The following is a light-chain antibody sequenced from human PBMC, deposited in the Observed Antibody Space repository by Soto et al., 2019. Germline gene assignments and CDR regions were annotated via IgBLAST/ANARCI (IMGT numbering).Light chain of an antibody. CDR3: QQYYSYPRT. Sequence: AIRMTQSPSSLSASTGDRVTITCRASQGISSYLAWYQQKPGKAPKLLIYAASTLQSGVPSRFSGSGSCTDFTLTISCLQSEDFATYYCQQYYSYPRTCGQGTKVEIK. CDR1: QGISSY. V-gene: IGKV1-8*01. CDR2: AAS. J-gene: IGKJ1*01.